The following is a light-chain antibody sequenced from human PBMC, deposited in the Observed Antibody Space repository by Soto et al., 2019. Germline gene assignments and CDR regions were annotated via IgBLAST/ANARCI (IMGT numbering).Light chain of an antibody. CDR2: KAS. CDR1: QSISSW. V-gene: IGKV1-5*03. CDR3: QEYNTLWK. J-gene: IGKJ1*01. Sequence: DIQMTQSPSTLSASLGDRVTITCRASQSISSWLAWYQQKPGKAPKLLIYKASTLQTGVPSRFSGSGSGLEFTLTISSLQPEDFATYYCQEYNTLWKFGQGTKVDIK.